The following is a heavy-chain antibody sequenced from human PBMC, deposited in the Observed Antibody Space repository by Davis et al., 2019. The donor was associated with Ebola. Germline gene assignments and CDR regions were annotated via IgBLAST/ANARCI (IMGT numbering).Heavy chain of an antibody. CDR2: INHSGST. V-gene: IGHV4-34*01. CDR1: GGSFSGYY. CDR3: ARSFVGVAVARRPYYYYGMDV. J-gene: IGHJ6*04. D-gene: IGHD6-19*01. Sequence: SETLSLTCAVYGGSFSGYYWSWIRQPPGKGLEWIGEINHSGSTNYNPSLKSRITISVDTSKNQFSLKLSSVTAADTAVSYCARSFVGVAVARRPYYYYGMDVWGKGTTVTVSS.